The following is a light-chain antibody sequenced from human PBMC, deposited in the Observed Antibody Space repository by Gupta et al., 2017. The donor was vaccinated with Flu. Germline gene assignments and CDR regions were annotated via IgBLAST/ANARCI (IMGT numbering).Light chain of an antibody. Sequence: ENVLTQSPGTLSLSPGEKATLSCRASQSVSSSFLAWYQQKPGQAPRLLIYGASSRATGIPDRFSGSGSGTDFTLTISRLEPEDFAVYYCHQYDTTPNSFGQGTKLEIK. CDR2: GAS. J-gene: IGKJ2*03. CDR1: QSVSSSF. CDR3: HQYDTTPNS. V-gene: IGKV3-20*01.